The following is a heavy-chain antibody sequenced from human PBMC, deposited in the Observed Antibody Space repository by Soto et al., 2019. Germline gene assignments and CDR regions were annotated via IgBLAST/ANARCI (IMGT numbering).Heavy chain of an antibody. CDR1: GFTFSSYA. Sequence: GGSLRLSCSASGFTFSSYAMHWVRQAPGKGLEWVAVISYDGSNKYYADSVKGRFTISRDNSKNTLYLQMNSLRAEDTAVYYCARDREGPIQLWFYYWGQGTLVTVSS. J-gene: IGHJ4*02. CDR2: ISYDGSNK. V-gene: IGHV3-30-3*01. D-gene: IGHD5-18*01. CDR3: ARDREGPIQLWFYY.